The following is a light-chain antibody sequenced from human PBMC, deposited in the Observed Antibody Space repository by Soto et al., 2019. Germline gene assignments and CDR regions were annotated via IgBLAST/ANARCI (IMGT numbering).Light chain of an antibody. V-gene: IGKV2-28*01. CDR3: MQALQIPHT. CDR1: QSLLQTNGYNY. CDR2: LGS. J-gene: IGKJ2*01. Sequence: DIVMTQSPLSLPVTPGEPASISCRSSQSLLQTNGYNYLDWYLQKPGQSPHLLIYLGSTRSSGVPDRFRGSGSGTDFVLKISRVEAEDVGVYYCMQALQIPHTFGQGTKLEIK.